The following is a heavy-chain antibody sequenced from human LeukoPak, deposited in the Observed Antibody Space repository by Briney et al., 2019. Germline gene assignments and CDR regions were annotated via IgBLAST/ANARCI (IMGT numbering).Heavy chain of an antibody. CDR3: ARGVSSSWYGDWFDP. CDR1: GGSISSHY. Sequence: SETLSLTCTVSGGSISSHYWSWIRQSPGKELEWIGYIYYSGSTNCNPSLKSRVTISEDSSKNQFSLKLSSVTAADTAVYYCARGVSSSWYGDWFDPWGQGTLVTVSS. V-gene: IGHV4-59*11. CDR2: IYYSGST. D-gene: IGHD6-13*01. J-gene: IGHJ5*02.